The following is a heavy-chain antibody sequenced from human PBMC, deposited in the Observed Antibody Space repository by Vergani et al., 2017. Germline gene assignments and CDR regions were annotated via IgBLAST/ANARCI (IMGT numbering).Heavy chain of an antibody. Sequence: QVQLVQSGAEVKKPGSSVKVSCKASGGTFSSYAISWERQAPGQGLEWMGGNIPIFGTANYAQKFQGRVTITADESTSTAYMELSSLRSEDTAVYYCARDTPYGIAYCGGDCYSTYNWFDPWGQGTLVTVSS. CDR1: GGTFSSYA. CDR2: NIPIFGTA. D-gene: IGHD2-21*01. V-gene: IGHV1-69*01. CDR3: ARDTPYGIAYCGGDCYSTYNWFDP. J-gene: IGHJ5*02.